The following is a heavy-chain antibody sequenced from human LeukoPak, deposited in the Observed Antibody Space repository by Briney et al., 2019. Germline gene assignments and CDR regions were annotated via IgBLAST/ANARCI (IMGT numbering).Heavy chain of an antibody. J-gene: IGHJ4*02. V-gene: IGHV4-34*01. D-gene: IGHD2-2*01. CDR2: INHSGST. CDR1: GGSFSGYY. Sequence: SETLSLTCAVYGGSFSGYYWSWIRQPPGKGLEWIGEINHSGSTNYSPSLKSRVTISVDTSKNQFSLKLSSVTAADTAVYYCARGRVEGDIVVVPAATPGYYFDYWGQGTLVTVSS. CDR3: ARGRVEGDIVVVPAATPGYYFDY.